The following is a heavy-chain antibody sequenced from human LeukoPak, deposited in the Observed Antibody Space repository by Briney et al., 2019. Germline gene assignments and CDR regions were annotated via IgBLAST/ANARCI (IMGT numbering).Heavy chain of an antibody. Sequence: GGSLRLSCAASGFTFSSYAMHWVRQAPGKGLEYVSAISSNRGSTYYANSVKGRFTISRDNSKNTLYLQMGSLRAEDMAVYYCARDLAPGATEVYYYMDVWGKGTTVTVSS. CDR2: ISSNRGST. CDR1: GFTFSSYA. V-gene: IGHV3-64*01. CDR3: ARDLAPGATEVYYYMDV. J-gene: IGHJ6*03. D-gene: IGHD1-26*01.